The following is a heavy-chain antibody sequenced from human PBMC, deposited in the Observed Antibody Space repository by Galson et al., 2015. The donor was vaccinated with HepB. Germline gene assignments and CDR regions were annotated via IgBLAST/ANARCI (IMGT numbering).Heavy chain of an antibody. Sequence: SVKVSCKASGGTFSSYATSWVRQAPGQGLEWMGGIIPIFGTANYAQKFQGRVTITADKSTSTAYMELSSLRSEDTAVYYCARVRDSSGSCDYWGQGTLVTVSS. CDR3: ARVRDSSGSCDY. J-gene: IGHJ4*02. V-gene: IGHV1-69*06. CDR1: GGTFSSYA. CDR2: IIPIFGTA. D-gene: IGHD3-22*01.